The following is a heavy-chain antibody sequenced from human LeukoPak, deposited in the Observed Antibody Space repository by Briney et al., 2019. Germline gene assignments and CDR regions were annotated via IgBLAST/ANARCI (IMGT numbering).Heavy chain of an antibody. V-gene: IGHV4-59*01. CDR2: IYYSGST. J-gene: IGHJ4*02. CDR1: GGSISSYY. CDR3: AREKRYSSGWYPFDY. D-gene: IGHD6-19*01. Sequence: SETLSLTCTVSGGSISSYYWSWIRQPPGKGLEWIGYIYYSGSTNYNPSLKSRVTISVDTSKNQFSLKLSSVTAADTAVYYCAREKRYSSGWYPFDYWGQGTLVTVSS.